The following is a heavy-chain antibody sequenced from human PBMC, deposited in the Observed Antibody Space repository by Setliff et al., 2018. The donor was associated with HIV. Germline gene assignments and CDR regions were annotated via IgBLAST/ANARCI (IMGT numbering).Heavy chain of an antibody. CDR2: IYTSGLT. CDR1: GGSINSGGYY. V-gene: IGHV4-61*02. J-gene: IGHJ6*02. Sequence: SETLSLTCTVSGGSINSGGYYWVWIRQPALKGLEWIGRIYTSGLTNYNPSLKSRVTISVDTSKNQVSLKLSSVTASDTAVYYCAGARYIVIRGDAGMDVWGPGTTVTVSS. CDR3: AGARYIVIRGDAGMDV. D-gene: IGHD3-10*01.